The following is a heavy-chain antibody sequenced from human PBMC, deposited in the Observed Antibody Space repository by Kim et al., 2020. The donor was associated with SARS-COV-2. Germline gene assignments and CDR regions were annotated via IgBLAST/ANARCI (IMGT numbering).Heavy chain of an antibody. CDR3: ARDRHIVVVPAANPFDY. Sequence: GGSLRLSCAASGFTFSSYSMNWVRQAPGKGLEWVSSISSSSSYIYYADSVKGRFTISRDNAKNSLYLQMNSLRAEDTAVYYCARDRHIVVVPAANPFDYWGQGTLVTVSS. D-gene: IGHD2-2*01. CDR2: ISSSSSYI. J-gene: IGHJ4*02. V-gene: IGHV3-21*01. CDR1: GFTFSSYS.